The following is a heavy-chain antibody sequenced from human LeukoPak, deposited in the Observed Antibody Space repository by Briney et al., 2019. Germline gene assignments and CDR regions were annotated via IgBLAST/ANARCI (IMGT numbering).Heavy chain of an antibody. J-gene: IGHJ3*02. D-gene: IGHD4-17*01. CDR1: DDSIRSFY. CDR2: IYYNGST. Sequence: SETLSLTCTVSDDSIRSFYWSWIRQPPGKGLEWIGCIYYNGSTNHNPSLKSRVTISVDTSKNQLSLKVTSVTAADTAVYYCARHQPNFGDYGADAFDIWGQGTMVTVSS. CDR3: ARHQPNFGDYGADAFDI. V-gene: IGHV4-59*08.